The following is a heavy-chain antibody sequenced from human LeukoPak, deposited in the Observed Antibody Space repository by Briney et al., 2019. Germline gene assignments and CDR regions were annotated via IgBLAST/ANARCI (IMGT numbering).Heavy chain of an antibody. D-gene: IGHD6-19*01. J-gene: IGHJ5*02. Sequence: ASVKVSCKASGYTFTGYYMHWVRRAPGQGLEWMGWINPNSGGTNYAQKFQGRVTMTRDTSTSTVYMELSSLRSEDTAVYYCARVLAVAGTVEPWGQGTLVTVSS. V-gene: IGHV1-2*02. CDR2: INPNSGGT. CDR3: ARVLAVAGTVEP. CDR1: GYTFTGYY.